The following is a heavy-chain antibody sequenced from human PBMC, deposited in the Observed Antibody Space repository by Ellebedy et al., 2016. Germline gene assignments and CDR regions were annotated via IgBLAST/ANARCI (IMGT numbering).Heavy chain of an antibody. CDR1: GFSLTTSGEG. CDR3: AHTARQGVGIYYFDY. V-gene: IGHV2-5*01. Sequence: SGPTLVKPPQTLTLTCTFSGFSLTTSGEGVAWIRQPPGKAPEWLALIYWHDGERYSPSLRSRLSITKDTSKNQVVLTMTNMAPVDTATYYCAHTARQGVGIYYFDYWGQGTLVTVSS. J-gene: IGHJ4*02. CDR2: IYWHDGE. D-gene: IGHD6-6*01.